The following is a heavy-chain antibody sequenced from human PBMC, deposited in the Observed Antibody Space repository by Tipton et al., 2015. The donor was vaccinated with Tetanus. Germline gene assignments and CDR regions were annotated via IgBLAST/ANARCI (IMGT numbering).Heavy chain of an antibody. CDR1: GFTFSSYS. CDR2: ISSGSSYI. CDR3: ARDDWDVYGMDV. D-gene: IGHD2-21*01. J-gene: IGHJ6*02. V-gene: IGHV3-21*01. Sequence: SLRLSCAASGFTFSSYSMNWVRQAPRKGLEWVSSISSGSSYIYYADSVKGRFTIPRDNAKNSLYLQMNSLRAEDTAVYYCARDDWDVYGMDVWGQGTTVTVSS.